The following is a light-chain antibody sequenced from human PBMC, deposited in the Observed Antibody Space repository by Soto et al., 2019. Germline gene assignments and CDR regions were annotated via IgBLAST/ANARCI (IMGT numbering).Light chain of an antibody. Sequence: DIEMTQSPSSLSASVGDRVTITCRASQTISSYLNWYHQKPGKAPKLLIYAVSNLHSGVPSRFSGSGSGTDFTLTISSLQPEDFGTYYCQQNYYTTLTFGPGTNVDIK. CDR1: QTISSY. CDR2: AVS. CDR3: QQNYYTTLT. J-gene: IGKJ3*01. V-gene: IGKV1-39*01.